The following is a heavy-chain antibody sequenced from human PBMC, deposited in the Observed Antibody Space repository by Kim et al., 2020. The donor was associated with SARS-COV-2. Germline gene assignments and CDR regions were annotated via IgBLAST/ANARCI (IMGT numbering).Heavy chain of an antibody. D-gene: IGHD3-10*01. J-gene: IGHJ4*02. V-gene: IGHV3-15*01. CDR1: GFTFSNAW. CDR3: TTDLYYYGSGSLNIPDY. CDR2: IKSKTDGGTT. Sequence: GGSLRLSCAASGFTFSNAWMSWVRQAPGKGLEWVGRIKSKTDGGTTDYAAPVKGRFTISRDDSKNTLYLQMNSLKTEDTAVYYCTTDLYYYGSGSLNIPDYWGQGTLVTVSS.